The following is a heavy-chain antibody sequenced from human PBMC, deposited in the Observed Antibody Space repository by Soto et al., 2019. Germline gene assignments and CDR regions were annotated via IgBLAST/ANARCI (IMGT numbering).Heavy chain of an antibody. CDR2: ISSSGSTI. V-gene: IGHV3-11*01. CDR1: GFTFSDYY. Sequence: GGSLRLSCAASGFTFSDYYMSWIRQAPGKGLEWVSYISSSGSTIYYADSVKGRFTISRDNAKNSLYLQMNSLRAEDTAVYYCARDISFGTVTRRTASYYYYYGMDVWGQGATVTVSS. D-gene: IGHD4-17*01. J-gene: IGHJ6*02. CDR3: ARDISFGTVTRRTASYYYYYGMDV.